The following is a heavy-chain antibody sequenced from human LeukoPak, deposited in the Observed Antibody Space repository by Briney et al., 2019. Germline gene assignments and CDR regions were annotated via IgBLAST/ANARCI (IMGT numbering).Heavy chain of an antibody. CDR2: IIPVFATA. D-gene: IGHD6-13*01. CDR1: GGIFSNYV. CDR3: ARVVSIAAAGKGYLDY. J-gene: IGHJ4*02. Sequence: GASVKVSCKASGGIFSNYVISWVRQAPGQGLEWMGGIIPVFATANYAQKFQDRVTITADESTSTAYMELSSLRSEDTAVYYCARVVSIAAAGKGYLDYWGQGTLVTVSS. V-gene: IGHV1-69*13.